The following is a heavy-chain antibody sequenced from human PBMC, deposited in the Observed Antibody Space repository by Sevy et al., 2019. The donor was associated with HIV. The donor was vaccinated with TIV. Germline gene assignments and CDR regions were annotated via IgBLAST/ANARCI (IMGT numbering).Heavy chain of an antibody. V-gene: IGHV3-11*01. CDR1: GFTFSDYY. J-gene: IGHJ6*02. D-gene: IGHD4-17*01. CDR2: ISGSDSTI. Sequence: GGSLRLSCAASGFTFSDYYMSWIRQAPGKGLEWISYISGSDSTIYYADSVKGRFTISRDNAKNSLYLQMNSLRAEDTAVYYCARDHVKDGDLGDYYYYAMDVWGQGTTATVSS. CDR3: ARDHVKDGDLGDYYYYAMDV.